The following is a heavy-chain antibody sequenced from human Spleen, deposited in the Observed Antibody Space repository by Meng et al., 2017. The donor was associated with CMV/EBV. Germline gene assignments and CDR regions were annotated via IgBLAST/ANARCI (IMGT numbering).Heavy chain of an antibody. CDR1: GFAFRDQY. V-gene: IGHV3-11*01. D-gene: IGHD3-9*01. CDR3: ATKPITIYQTGYGMDV. J-gene: IGHJ6*02. Sequence: GESLKISCAASGFAFRDQYMTWIRQAPGKGLKWVAYISSSGATIFYEDSVKGRFTISRDNSENTLYLQMNSLRAEDTAVYYCATKPITIYQTGYGMDVWGQGTTVTVSS. CDR2: ISSSGATI.